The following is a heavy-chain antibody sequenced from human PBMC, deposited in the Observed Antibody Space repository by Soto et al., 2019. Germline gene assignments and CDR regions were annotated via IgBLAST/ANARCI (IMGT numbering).Heavy chain of an antibody. CDR2: INPSGGST. J-gene: IGHJ5*02. Sequence: GPSVKVSCKASGYTFTSYYMHWVRQAPGQGLEWMGIINPSGGSTSYAQKFQGRVTMTRDTSTSTVYMELSSLRSEDTAVYYCARDDYDILTGYYTGNWFDPWGQGTLVTVSS. D-gene: IGHD3-9*01. V-gene: IGHV1-46*03. CDR1: GYTFTSYY. CDR3: ARDDYDILTGYYTGNWFDP.